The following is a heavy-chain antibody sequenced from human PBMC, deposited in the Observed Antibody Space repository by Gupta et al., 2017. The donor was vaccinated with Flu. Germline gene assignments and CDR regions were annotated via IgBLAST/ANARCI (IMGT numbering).Heavy chain of an antibody. CDR2: IYYSGST. CDR3: ARHSGVAVAGSSHYYYYGMDV. CDR1: GGSISSYY. D-gene: IGHD6-19*01. Sequence: QVQLQESGPGLVKPSETLSLTCTVSGGSISSYYWSWIRQPPGKGLEWIGYIYYSGSTNYNPSLKSRVTISVETSKNQFSLKLSSVTAADTAVYYCARHSGVAVAGSSHYYYYGMDVWGQGTTVTVSS. J-gene: IGHJ6*02. V-gene: IGHV4-59*08.